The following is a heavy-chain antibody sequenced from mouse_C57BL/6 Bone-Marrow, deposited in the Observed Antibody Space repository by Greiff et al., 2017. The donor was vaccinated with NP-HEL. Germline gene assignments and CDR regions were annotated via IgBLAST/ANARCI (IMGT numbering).Heavy chain of an antibody. CDR3: ARDGDYFGSSYGYFDV. J-gene: IGHJ1*03. CDR1: GYTFTEYT. V-gene: IGHV1-62-2*01. D-gene: IGHD1-1*01. Sequence: QVQLQQSGAELVKPGASVKLSCKASGYTFTEYTIHWVKQRPGQGLEWIGWFYPGSGSIKYNEKFKDKATLTADKSSSTVYMDLSRLTSEDSAVYFCARDGDYFGSSYGYFDVWGTGTTVTVSS. CDR2: FYPGSGSI.